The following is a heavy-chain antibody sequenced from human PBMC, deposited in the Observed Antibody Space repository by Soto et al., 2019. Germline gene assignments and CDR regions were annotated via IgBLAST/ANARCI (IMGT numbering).Heavy chain of an antibody. CDR2: INSDGSST. CDR3: ATAEARDGYNEN. D-gene: IGHD5-12*01. V-gene: IGHV3-74*01. CDR1: GFTFSSYW. Sequence: GGSLRLSCAASGFTFSSYWMRWVRQAPGKGLEWVSRINSDGSSTSYADSVKGRFTITRNNAKNTLYLQMNTLRAEDTAVYYCATAEARDGYNENWGQGTLVTVSS. J-gene: IGHJ4*02.